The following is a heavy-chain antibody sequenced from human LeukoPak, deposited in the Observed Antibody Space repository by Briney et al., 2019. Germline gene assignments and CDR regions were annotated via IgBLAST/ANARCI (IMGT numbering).Heavy chain of an antibody. J-gene: IGHJ4*02. CDR1: GFTLSNGW. CDR3: VRGVAGGSCPGY. D-gene: IGHD2-15*01. V-gene: IGHV3-66*01. Sequence: GGSLRLSCAASGFTLSNGWMSWVRQAPGKGLEWVSVIYSGGSTYYADSVKGRFTISRDNSKNTLYLQMNSLRAEDTAVYYCVRGVAGGSCPGYWGQGTLVTVSS. CDR2: IYSGGST.